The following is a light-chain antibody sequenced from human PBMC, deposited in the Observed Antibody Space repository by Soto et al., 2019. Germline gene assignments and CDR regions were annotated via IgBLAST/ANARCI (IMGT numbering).Light chain of an antibody. V-gene: IGKV3-20*01. J-gene: IGKJ5*01. CDR3: QQSSRSPVT. Sequence: EIVLTQSPDTLSLSPGGRATLSCGASQSISSDYLAWYQQKPGQVPRLLMSAASSRATGIPDRFSGSGSGTDFTLTISRLEPEDFAVYYCQQSSRSPVTFGQGTRLEIK. CDR1: QSISSDY. CDR2: AAS.